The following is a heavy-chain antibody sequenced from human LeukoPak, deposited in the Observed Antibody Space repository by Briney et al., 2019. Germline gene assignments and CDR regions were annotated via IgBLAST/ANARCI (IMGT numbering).Heavy chain of an antibody. CDR3: ARDRGMEAAGTSAFDI. Sequence: SVKVSCKASGGTLSSYAISRVRQAPGPGLESLVGIIPIFGTANYAQKFQGRVTITADESTSTAYMELSSLRSEDTAVYYCARDRGMEAAGTSAFDIWGQGTMVTVSS. J-gene: IGHJ3*02. V-gene: IGHV1-69*13. CDR2: IIPIFGTA. D-gene: IGHD6-13*01. CDR1: GGTLSSYA.